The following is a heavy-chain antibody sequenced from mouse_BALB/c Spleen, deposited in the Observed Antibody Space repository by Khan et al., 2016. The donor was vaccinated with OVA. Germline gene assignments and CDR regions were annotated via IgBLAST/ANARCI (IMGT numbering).Heavy chain of an antibody. CDR3: ARKNGSDFDY. J-gene: IGHJ2*01. CDR1: GYSFTGYF. V-gene: IGHV1-20*02. Sequence: VQLKQSGPELVKPGASVKISCKASGYSFTGYFMNWVMQSHGKSLEWIGRINPHIGETLYNQKFKGKATLTVDESSRTAHMELRSLASEDSEVYYCARKNGSDFDYWGQGTTLTVSS. D-gene: IGHD1-1*01. CDR2: INPHIGET.